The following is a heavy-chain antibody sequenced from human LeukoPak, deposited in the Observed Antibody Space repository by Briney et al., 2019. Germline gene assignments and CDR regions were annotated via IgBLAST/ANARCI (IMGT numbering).Heavy chain of an antibody. CDR1: GGSISSSSYY. CDR3: ATIRSGWYRF. J-gene: IGHJ4*02. D-gene: IGHD6-19*01. V-gene: IGHV4-39*07. CDR2: IYYSGST. Sequence: KPSETLSLTCTVSGGSISSSSYYWGWIRQPPGKGLEWIGSIYYSGSTYYNPSLKSRVTISVDTSKNQFSLKLSSVTAADTAVYYCATIRSGWYRFWGQGTLVTVSS.